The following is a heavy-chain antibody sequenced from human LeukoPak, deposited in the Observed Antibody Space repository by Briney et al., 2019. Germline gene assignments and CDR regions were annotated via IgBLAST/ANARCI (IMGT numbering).Heavy chain of an antibody. CDR3: ARGSLGRAVSRYNWFEP. V-gene: IGHV3-74*01. CDR1: GFTFSSYW. Sequence: PGGSLRLSCAASGFTFSSYWMHWVRQAPGKGLVWVSRINSDGSSTSYADSVKGRFTISRDNAKNTLYLQMNSLRAEDTAVYYCARGSLGRAVSRYNWFEPWGQRTPVTVSS. D-gene: IGHD6-19*01. J-gene: IGHJ5*01. CDR2: INSDGSST.